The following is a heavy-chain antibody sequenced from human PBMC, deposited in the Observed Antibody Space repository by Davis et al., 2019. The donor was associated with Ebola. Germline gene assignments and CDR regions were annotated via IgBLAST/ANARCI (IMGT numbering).Heavy chain of an antibody. V-gene: IGHV3-43D*03. CDR3: AKPQNRRPSAISFDY. CDR2: ITWDGGIT. Sequence: PGGSLRLSCAASGFSFGDYAIHWVRQAPGKGLEWVSLITWDGGITYYADSVKGRFTISRDNKKRSLYLQMNNLRAEDTAFYYCAKPQNRRPSAISFDYWGQGTLVTVSS. CDR1: GFSFGDYA. D-gene: IGHD2-2*01. J-gene: IGHJ4*02.